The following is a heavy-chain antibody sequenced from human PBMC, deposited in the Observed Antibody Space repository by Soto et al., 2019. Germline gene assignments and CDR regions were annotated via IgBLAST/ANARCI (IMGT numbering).Heavy chain of an antibody. Sequence: ASVKVSCKASEPTLMNYDISWVRQATGQGLEWMGWMNPNSGNTGYALKFQGRVSMTRNTSIYTVYLELSSLASDDTAVYYCVRMASSGTLNWFDPWGQGTLVTVSS. CDR2: MNPNSGNT. D-gene: IGHD1-1*01. CDR1: EPTLMNYD. V-gene: IGHV1-8*01. CDR3: VRMASSGTLNWFDP. J-gene: IGHJ5*02.